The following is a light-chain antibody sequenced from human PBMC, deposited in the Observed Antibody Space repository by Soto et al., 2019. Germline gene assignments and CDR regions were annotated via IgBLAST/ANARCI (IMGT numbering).Light chain of an antibody. J-gene: IGKJ4*01. Sequence: EIVLTQSPGTLSLSPGERATLSCRASQSVSSTYLAWYQQNPGQAPRLLIYDTSTRATGVPARFSGSGSGTEFTLTISDLQSEDFAVYYCQQYNQWPPLTFGGGTKVDIK. V-gene: IGKV3D-15*01. CDR2: DTS. CDR3: QQYNQWPPLT. CDR1: QSVSSTY.